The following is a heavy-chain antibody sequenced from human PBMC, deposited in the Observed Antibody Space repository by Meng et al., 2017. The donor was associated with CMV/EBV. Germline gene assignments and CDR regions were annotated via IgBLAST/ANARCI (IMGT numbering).Heavy chain of an antibody. Sequence: GESLKISCAASGFTFSSYGMHWVRQAPGKGLEWVAFIRYDGSNKYYADSVKGRFTISRDNSKNTLYLQMNSLRAEDTAVYYCAKDQAAANYFDYWGQGTLVTVSS. D-gene: IGHD6-13*01. CDR2: IRYDGSNK. CDR3: AKDQAAANYFDY. V-gene: IGHV3-30*02. J-gene: IGHJ4*02. CDR1: GFTFSSYG.